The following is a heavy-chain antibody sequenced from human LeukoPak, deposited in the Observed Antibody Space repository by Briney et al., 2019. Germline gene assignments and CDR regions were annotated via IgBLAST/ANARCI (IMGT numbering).Heavy chain of an antibody. J-gene: IGHJ4*02. CDR1: GGTFSSYA. V-gene: IGHV1-69*13. CDR2: IIPIFGTA. D-gene: IGHD3-22*01. CDR3: ARGLTMIVGTFDY. Sequence: SVKVSCKASGGTFSSYAISWVRQAPGQGLEWMGGIIPIFGTANYAQKFQGRVTITADESTSTAYMELSSLRSEDTAVYYCARGLTMIVGTFDYWGQGTLVTVSS.